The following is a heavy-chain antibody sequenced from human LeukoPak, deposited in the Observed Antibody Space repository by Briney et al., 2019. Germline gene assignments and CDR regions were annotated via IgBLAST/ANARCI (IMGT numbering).Heavy chain of an antibody. J-gene: IGHJ6*03. CDR2: IYHIGST. CDR3: ARAPDYYYYMDV. Sequence: SETLSLTCTVPGGSISSYYWSWIRQPPGKGLEWIGSIYHIGSTYYNPSLKSRVTISVDTSKNQFSLKLSSVTAADTAVYYCARAPDYYYYMDVWGKGTTVTISS. V-gene: IGHV4-59*04. CDR1: GGSISSYY.